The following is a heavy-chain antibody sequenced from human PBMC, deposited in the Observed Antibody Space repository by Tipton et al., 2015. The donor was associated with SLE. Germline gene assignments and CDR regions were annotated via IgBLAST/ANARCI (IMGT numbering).Heavy chain of an antibody. CDR3: ARGDTIPSGWFDP. CDR1: GDSISSSTYF. D-gene: IGHD3-3*01. Sequence: TLSLTCTVSGDSISSSTYFWVWIRQPPGKGLEWIGTVHYSGENYYNPSLKSRVTTSVDTSKSQFSLKMSSVTAADTAVYYCARGDTIPSGWFDPWGQGTLVTVSS. J-gene: IGHJ5*02. CDR2: VHYSGEN. V-gene: IGHV4-39*07.